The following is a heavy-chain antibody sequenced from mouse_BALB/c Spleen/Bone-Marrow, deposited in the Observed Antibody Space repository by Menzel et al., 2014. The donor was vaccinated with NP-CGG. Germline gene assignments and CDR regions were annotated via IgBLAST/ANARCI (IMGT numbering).Heavy chain of an antibody. CDR2: IYPGNVNT. CDR3: ARNYYDYCYY. Sequence: VKLMESGPELVKPGASVMISCKASGYTFTSYYIHWVKQRPGQGLEWIGWIYPGNVNTKYNEKFKGKATLTADKSSSTAYMRIRSLNSDDSAVYSCARNYYDYCYYWGQGATLTVSS. J-gene: IGHJ2*01. D-gene: IGHD1-1*01. V-gene: IGHV1S56*01. CDR1: GYTFTSYY.